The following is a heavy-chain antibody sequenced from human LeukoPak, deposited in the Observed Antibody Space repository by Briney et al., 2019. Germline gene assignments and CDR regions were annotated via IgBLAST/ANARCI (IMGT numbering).Heavy chain of an antibody. Sequence: PGGSLRLSCAASGSTLSSYAMSWVRQAPGKGLEWVSAISGSGGSTYYADSVKGRFTISRDNSKNMLYLQMNSLRAEDTAVYYCAKDPLALKVPAAIWGQGTMVTVSS. CDR3: AKDPLALKVPAAI. CDR2: ISGSGGST. D-gene: IGHD2-2*01. J-gene: IGHJ3*02. V-gene: IGHV3-23*01. CDR1: GSTLSSYA.